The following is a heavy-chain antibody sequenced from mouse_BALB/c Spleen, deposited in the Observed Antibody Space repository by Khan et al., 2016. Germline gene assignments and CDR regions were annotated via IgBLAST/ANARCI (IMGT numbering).Heavy chain of an antibody. CDR2: IDPANGNT. J-gene: IGHJ3*01. V-gene: IGHV14-3*02. Sequence: VQLKQSGAEFVKPGASVKLSCTASGFNIKDTYIHWVKQSPEQGLEWIGGIDPANGNTKFDPKFQGKATITTDTSSNTAYLQLSSLTSEDTAVYYSVRPFYDGYYGFAYWGQGTLVTVSA. D-gene: IGHD2-3*01. CDR1: GFNIKDTY. CDR3: VRPFYDGYYGFAY.